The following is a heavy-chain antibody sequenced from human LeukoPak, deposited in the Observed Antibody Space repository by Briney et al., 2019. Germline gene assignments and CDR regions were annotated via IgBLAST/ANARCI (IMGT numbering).Heavy chain of an antibody. CDR3: ARGAYQMLSTNWFDP. CDR2: ISSSRSYI. D-gene: IGHD2-2*01. Sequence: GGSLRLSCAASGLTSSRYSTHCVRHAPGRGREGVSSISSSRSYIYYTDPLRGRFPIHRENAKNTLSVHENRLRPEDPAMYYCARGAYQMLSTNWFDPWGQGTLVTVSS. V-gene: IGHV3-21*01. CDR1: GLTSSRYS. J-gene: IGHJ5*02.